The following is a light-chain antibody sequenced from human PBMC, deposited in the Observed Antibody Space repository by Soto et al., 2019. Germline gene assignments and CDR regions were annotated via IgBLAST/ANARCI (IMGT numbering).Light chain of an antibody. CDR3: SSYTSSSTLV. CDR2: DVS. CDR1: SSDVGGYNY. Sequence: QAVVTQPASVSGSPGHSIAISCTGTSSDVGGYNYVSWYQQHPGKAPKLMIYDVSDRPSGVSNRFSGSKSGNTASLTISGLQAEDEADYYCSSYTSSSTLVFGTGTKVTVL. V-gene: IGLV2-14*01. J-gene: IGLJ1*01.